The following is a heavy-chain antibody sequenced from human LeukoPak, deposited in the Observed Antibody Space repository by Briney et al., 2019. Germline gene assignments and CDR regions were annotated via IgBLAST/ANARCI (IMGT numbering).Heavy chain of an antibody. D-gene: IGHD4-17*01. CDR1: GFTFSTYW. J-gene: IGHJ4*02. CDR2: IKQDGSEK. Sequence: GGSLRVSCAASGFTFSTYWMSWVRQAPGKRLEWVANIKQDGSEKYYVDSVKGRFTISRDNAKNSLYLQMNSLRAEDTAVYYCARDKVDGDSYFDSWGQGTLVTVSS. V-gene: IGHV3-7*01. CDR3: ARDKVDGDSYFDS.